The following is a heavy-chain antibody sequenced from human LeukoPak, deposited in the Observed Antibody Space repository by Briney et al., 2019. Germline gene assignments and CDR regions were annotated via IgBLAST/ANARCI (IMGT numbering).Heavy chain of an antibody. CDR3: ARGTFLDGGNLYYYMYV. CDR1: GGSFSGYY. V-gene: IGHV4-34*01. D-gene: IGHD4-23*01. J-gene: IGHJ6*03. Sequence: SETLSFTCTVYGGSFSGYYRSWIRQPPRKGLERIGESNLSGSTNTNPYLSSQVTISVDTPKNQFSLKLSSVSPADTGVYYCARGTFLDGGNLYYYMYVWGKGTTVTISS. CDR2: SNLSGST.